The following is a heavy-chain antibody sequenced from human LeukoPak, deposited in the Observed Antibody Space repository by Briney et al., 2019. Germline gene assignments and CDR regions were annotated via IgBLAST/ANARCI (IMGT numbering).Heavy chain of an antibody. D-gene: IGHD6-13*01. CDR1: GDSISNYY. Sequence: SETLSLTCIVSGDSISNYYWSWIRQPAGKGLEWIGRIYTSGNTNYNPSLKSRVTMSVDTSKNQFSLKLTSVTAADTAVYYCAREAAAGTFYFDYWGQGTLVTVSS. CDR3: AREAAAGTFYFDY. CDR2: IYTSGNT. J-gene: IGHJ4*02. V-gene: IGHV4-4*07.